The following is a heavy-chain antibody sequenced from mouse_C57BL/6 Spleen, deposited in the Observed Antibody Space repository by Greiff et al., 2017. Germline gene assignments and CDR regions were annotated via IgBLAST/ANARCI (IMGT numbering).Heavy chain of an antibody. CDR3: TTGDYGGY. D-gene: IGHD2-4*01. CDR2: IDPETGGH. Sequence: VQLQQSGAELVRPGASVTLSCKASGYTFTDYEMHWVKQTPVHGLEWIGAIDPETGGHAYNQKFKGKAILTSDKSSSTAYMELRSLTSEDSAVYYGTTGDYGGYWGQGTTRTVSS. V-gene: IGHV1-15*01. CDR1: GYTFTDYE. J-gene: IGHJ2*01.